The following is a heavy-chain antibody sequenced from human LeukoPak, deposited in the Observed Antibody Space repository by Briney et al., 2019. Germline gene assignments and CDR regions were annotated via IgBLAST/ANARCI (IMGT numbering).Heavy chain of an antibody. CDR3: ARDLSRYGSGRS. CDR1: GGSISSYY. V-gene: IGHV4-59*01. Sequence: SETPSLTCTVSGGSISSYYWSWIRQPPGKGLEWIGYIYYSGSTNYNPSLKSRVTISVDTSKNQFSLKLSSVTAADTAVYYCARDLSRYGSGRSWGQGTLVTVSS. J-gene: IGHJ4*02. CDR2: IYYSGST. D-gene: IGHD3-10*01.